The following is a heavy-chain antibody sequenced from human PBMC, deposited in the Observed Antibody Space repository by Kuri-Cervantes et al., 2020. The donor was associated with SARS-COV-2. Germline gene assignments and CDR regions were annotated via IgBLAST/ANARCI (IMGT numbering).Heavy chain of an antibody. CDR1: GFIFSDYY. Sequence: SQTLSLTCAASGFIFSDYYMSWIRQPPGKGLEWIGYIYYSGSTNYNPSLKSRVTISVDTSKNQFSLKLSSVTAADTAVYYCAREATGYYYYMDVWGKGTTVTVSS. CDR2: IYYSGST. J-gene: IGHJ6*03. CDR3: AREATGYYYYMDV. D-gene: IGHD2-8*02. V-gene: IGHV4-59*01.